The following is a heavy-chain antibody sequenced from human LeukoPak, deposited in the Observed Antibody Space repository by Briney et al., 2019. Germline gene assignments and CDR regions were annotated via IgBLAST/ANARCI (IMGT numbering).Heavy chain of an antibody. CDR2: ISSSGGTT. CDR3: AKEDPGDTFDC. J-gene: IGHJ4*02. D-gene: IGHD1-26*01. V-gene: IGHV3-23*01. Sequence: GGSLRLSCAASGFTFSSYAMNWVRQAPGKGLEWVSGISSSGGTTYYADSVKGRFTISRDNSKNTLYLQMNSLRGEDTAVYYCAKEDPGDTFDCWGQGTLVTVSS. CDR1: GFTFSSYA.